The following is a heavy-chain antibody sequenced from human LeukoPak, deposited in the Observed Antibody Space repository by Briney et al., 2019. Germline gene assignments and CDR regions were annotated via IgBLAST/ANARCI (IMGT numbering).Heavy chain of an antibody. V-gene: IGHV1-46*01. CDR3: ARDYCGGDCPLLDY. Sequence: ASVKVSCKAFGYIFTNYYLHWVRQAPGQGLEWMGLINPSAGSTSYVQKLQGRVNMTRDTSTSTVYTELSSLRPEDTAVYYCARDYCGGDCPLLDYWGQGTPVTVSS. CDR2: INPSAGST. J-gene: IGHJ4*02. CDR1: GYIFTNYY. D-gene: IGHD2-21*02.